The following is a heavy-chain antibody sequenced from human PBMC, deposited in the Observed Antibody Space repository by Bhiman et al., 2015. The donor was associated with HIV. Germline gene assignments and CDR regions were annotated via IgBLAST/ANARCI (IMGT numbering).Heavy chain of an antibody. D-gene: IGHD6-19*01. CDR1: GFRFRSFE. Sequence: EVQLVESGGGLVQPGGSLRLSCAASGFRFRSFEMNWVRQAPGKGLEWVANINQDGSEKYYVDSVEGRFTISRDNARNSLYLQMNTLRTEDTGLYYCAREAVAGSVYFNYWGQGTLVTVSS. CDR3: AREAVAGSVYFNY. V-gene: IGHV3-7*01. CDR2: INQDGSEK. J-gene: IGHJ4*02.